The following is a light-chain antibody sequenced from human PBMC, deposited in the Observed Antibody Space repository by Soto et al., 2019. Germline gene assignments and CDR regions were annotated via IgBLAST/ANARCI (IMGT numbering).Light chain of an antibody. V-gene: IGLV4-69*01. CDR3: QTWGTGSWV. CDR2: VDGDGSH. J-gene: IGLJ3*02. Sequence: QLVLTQSPSASASLGASVKLTCTLSSGHSTYAIAWHQQQPEKGPRYLMKVDGDGSHYKGDGIPDRFSGSSSGAERYLTICGLQSEDGADYYCQTWGTGSWVFGGGTKLTVL. CDR1: SGHSTYA.